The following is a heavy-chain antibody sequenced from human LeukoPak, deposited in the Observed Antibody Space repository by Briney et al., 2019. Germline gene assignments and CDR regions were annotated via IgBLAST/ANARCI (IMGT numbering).Heavy chain of an antibody. D-gene: IGHD2-15*01. CDR1: GYTFTSYG. CDR2: ISAYNGNT. Sequence: GASVKVSCKASGYTFTSYGISWVRQAPGQGLEWMGWISAYNGNTNYAQKLQGRVTMTTDPSTSTAYMELRSLRSDDTAVYYCARRAYCSGGSCYSEFYFDYWGQGTLVTVSS. V-gene: IGHV1-18*01. J-gene: IGHJ4*02. CDR3: ARRAYCSGGSCYSEFYFDY.